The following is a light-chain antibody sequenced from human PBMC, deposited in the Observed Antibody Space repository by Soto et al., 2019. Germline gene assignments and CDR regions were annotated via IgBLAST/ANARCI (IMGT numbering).Light chain of an antibody. Sequence: EIVLTQSPATLSLSPGERATLSCRASQSVSSYLAWYQQKPGQAPRLLIYDTSNRATGIPARFSGSGSGTDFTLTITSLEPEDFAVYYCQLRSNSLTFGGGTKVEIK. V-gene: IGKV3-11*01. J-gene: IGKJ4*01. CDR1: QSVSSY. CDR2: DTS. CDR3: QLRSNSLT.